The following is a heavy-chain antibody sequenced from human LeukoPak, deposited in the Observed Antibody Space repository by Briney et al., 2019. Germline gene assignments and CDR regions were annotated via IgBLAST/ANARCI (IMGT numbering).Heavy chain of an antibody. V-gene: IGHV3-74*01. D-gene: IGHD5-18*01. CDR3: TRDRYGD. J-gene: IGHJ4*02. CDR1: GFTFSSYW. CDR2: IKSDGSST. Sequence: GGSLRLSCAASGFTFSSYWMHWVRQAPGKGLVWVSQIKSDGSSTTYADSVKGRFTISRDNAKNTLYLQMNSLRVEDTAVYYCTRDRYGDWGQGTLVTVSS.